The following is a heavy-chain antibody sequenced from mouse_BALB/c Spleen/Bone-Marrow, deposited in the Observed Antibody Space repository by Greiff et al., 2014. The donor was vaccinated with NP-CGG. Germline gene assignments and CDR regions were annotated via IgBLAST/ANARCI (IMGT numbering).Heavy chain of an antibody. D-gene: IGHD1-1*01. V-gene: IGHV4-1*02. CDR3: ARLGYYGMIAY. CDR2: INPDSSTI. Sequence: EVKLQESGGGLVRPGGSLKLSCAASGFDFSRYWMGWVRQAPGRGLKWIGEINPDSSTINYTPYLKDKFIISRDNAKNALYLQMSKVRSKDTALYYCARLGYYGMIAYWGQGTSVTVSS. CDR1: GFDFSRYW. J-gene: IGHJ4*01.